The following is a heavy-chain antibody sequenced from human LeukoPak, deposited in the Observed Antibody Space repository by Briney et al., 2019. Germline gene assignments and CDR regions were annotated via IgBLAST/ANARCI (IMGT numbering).Heavy chain of an antibody. J-gene: IGHJ6*03. V-gene: IGHV1-2*02. CDR1: GYTFTGYY. D-gene: IGHD2-15*01. CDR2: INPNSGGT. CDR3: ASSTRSFDPNSYYYYYMDV. Sequence: ASVKVSCKASGYTFTGYYMHWVRQAPGQGLEWMGWINPNSGGTNYAQKFQGRVTMTRDTSISTAYMELSRLRSDDTAVYYCASSTRSFDPNSYYYYYMDVWGKGTTVTVSS.